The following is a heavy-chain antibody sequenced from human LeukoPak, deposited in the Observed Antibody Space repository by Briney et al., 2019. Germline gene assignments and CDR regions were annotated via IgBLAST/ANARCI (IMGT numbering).Heavy chain of an antibody. CDR2: INHSGST. V-gene: IGHV4-34*01. D-gene: IGHD4-11*01. CDR3: ARVRLQTYYYYNYGMDV. CDR1: GGSFSGYY. Sequence: SETLSLTCAVYGGSFSGYYWGWIRQPPGKGLEWIGEINHSGSTNYNPSLKSRVTISVDTSKNQFSLKLSSVTAADTAVYYCARVRLQTYYYYNYGMDVWGQGTTVTVSS. J-gene: IGHJ6*02.